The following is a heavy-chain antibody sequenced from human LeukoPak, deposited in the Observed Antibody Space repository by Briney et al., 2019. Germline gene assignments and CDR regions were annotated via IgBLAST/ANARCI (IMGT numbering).Heavy chain of an antibody. CDR3: ARGPNVFYYFDY. J-gene: IGHJ4*02. CDR2: IYTSGST. D-gene: IGHD1-1*01. V-gene: IGHV4-4*07. Sequence: SETLSLACTVSGGSISSYYWSWIRQPAGKGLEWIGRIYTSGSTNYNPSLKSRVTMSVDASKNQFSLKLSSVTAADTAVYYCARGPNVFYYFDYWGQGTLVTVSS. CDR1: GGSISSYY.